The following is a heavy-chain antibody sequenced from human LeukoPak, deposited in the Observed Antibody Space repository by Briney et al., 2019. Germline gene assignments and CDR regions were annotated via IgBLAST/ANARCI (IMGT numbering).Heavy chain of an antibody. CDR3: ARDWYCSSSICYTDRNWFDP. V-gene: IGHV3-11*05. J-gene: IGHJ5*02. D-gene: IGHD2-2*02. Sequence: PGGSLRLSCAASGFTFSDYYMSWIRQAPGKGLEWVSYISTTSSYTDYADSVRGRFTISRDNANNLLYLQMSSLRPEDTAVYYCARDWYCSSSICYTDRNWFDPWGQGTLVTVSS. CDR1: GFTFSDYY. CDR2: ISTTSSYT.